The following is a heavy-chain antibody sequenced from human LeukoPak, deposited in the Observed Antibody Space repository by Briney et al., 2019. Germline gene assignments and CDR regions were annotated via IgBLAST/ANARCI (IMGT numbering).Heavy chain of an antibody. V-gene: IGHV3-21*01. Sequence: PGGSLRLSCAASGFTFSSYSMNWVRQAPGKGLEWVSSISSSSSYIYYADSVKGRFTISRDNAKNSLYLQMNSLRAEDTAVYYCARGELREYSSSPARWFDPWGQGTLVTVSS. CDR1: GFTFSSYS. D-gene: IGHD6-6*01. CDR3: ARGELREYSSSPARWFDP. CDR2: ISSSSSYI. J-gene: IGHJ5*02.